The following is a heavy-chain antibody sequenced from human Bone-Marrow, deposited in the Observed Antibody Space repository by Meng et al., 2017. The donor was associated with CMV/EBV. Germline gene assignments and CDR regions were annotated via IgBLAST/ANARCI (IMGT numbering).Heavy chain of an antibody. CDR3: ARAGGYYYGSGSYYRYFED. V-gene: IGHV3-74*01. J-gene: IGHJ4*02. CDR2: INSDGSTT. D-gene: IGHD3-10*01. Sequence: FSNYWMHWVREDPGKGLVWVSRINSDGSTTNYADSVKGRFTISRDNTENTLYLQMNSLRVEDTAVYYCARAGGYYYGSGSYYRYFEDWGQGALVTVSS. CDR1: FSNYW.